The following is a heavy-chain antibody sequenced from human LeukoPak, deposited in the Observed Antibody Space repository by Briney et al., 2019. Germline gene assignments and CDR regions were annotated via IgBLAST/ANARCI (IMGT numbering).Heavy chain of an antibody. CDR3: ARDSQDCSASTCYFDY. Sequence: GGSLRLSCAASGFTFDDYAMHWVRQSPGKGLQWVSFISWDSRSVYYADSAKGRFAISRDNNKKSVFLQMNSLTAEDTAFYYCARDSQDCSASTCYFDYWGQGTLVTVSA. CDR1: GFTFDDYA. J-gene: IGHJ4*02. D-gene: IGHD2-15*01. CDR2: ISWDSRSV. V-gene: IGHV3-43D*03.